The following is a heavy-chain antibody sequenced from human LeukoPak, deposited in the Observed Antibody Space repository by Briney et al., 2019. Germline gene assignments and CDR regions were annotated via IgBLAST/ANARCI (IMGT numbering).Heavy chain of an antibody. CDR3: ARTAAGFLDY. V-gene: IGHV4-59*01. CDR1: GGSFSGYY. Sequence: SETLSLTCAVYGGSFSGYYWSWIRQPPGKGLEWIGYIYYSGSTNYNPSLKSRVTISVDTSKNQFSLRLSSVTAADTAVYYCARTAAGFLDYWGQGTLVTVSS. CDR2: IYYSGST. J-gene: IGHJ4*02. D-gene: IGHD6-13*01.